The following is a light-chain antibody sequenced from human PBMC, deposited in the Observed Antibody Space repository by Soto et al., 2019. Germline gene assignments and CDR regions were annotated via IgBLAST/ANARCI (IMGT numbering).Light chain of an antibody. V-gene: IGKV3-11*01. J-gene: IGKJ5*01. CDR3: QQYGSSIT. CDR2: DAS. Sequence: TLSVSQRIGATLCWRASQSVSSYLAWYQQKPGQAPRLLIYDASNRATGSPARYSGSGSGTDFPLTTSILEPEDFAVYSCQQYGSSITFGQGTRLEIK. CDR1: QSVSSY.